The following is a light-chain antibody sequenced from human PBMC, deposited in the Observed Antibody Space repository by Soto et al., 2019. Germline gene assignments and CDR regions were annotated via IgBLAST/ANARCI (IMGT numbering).Light chain of an antibody. J-gene: IGKJ1*01. CDR3: QQYNNWPGT. V-gene: IGKV3D-20*02. CDR1: QTVRNNY. Sequence: EFVLTKSPGTLSLSPGERATLSCRASQTVRNNYLAWYQQKPGQAPRLLIYDASSRATGIPDRFSGGGSGTDFTLTISSLQSEDFAVYYCQQYNNWPGTFGQGTKVDIK. CDR2: DAS.